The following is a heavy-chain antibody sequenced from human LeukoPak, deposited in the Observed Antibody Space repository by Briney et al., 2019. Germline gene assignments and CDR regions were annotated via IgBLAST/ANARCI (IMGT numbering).Heavy chain of an antibody. CDR2: ITSSSSYI. D-gene: IGHD7-27*01. V-gene: IGHV3-21*01. CDR1: GFSFSTNT. CDR3: ARNWVYYFDY. Sequence: KPGGSLRLSCAASGFSFSTNTMNWVRQAPGKGLEWVSSITSSSSYIYYADSVKGRFTISRDNAENSLYLQMNSLRAEDTAVYYCARNWVYYFDYWGQGTLVTASS. J-gene: IGHJ4*02.